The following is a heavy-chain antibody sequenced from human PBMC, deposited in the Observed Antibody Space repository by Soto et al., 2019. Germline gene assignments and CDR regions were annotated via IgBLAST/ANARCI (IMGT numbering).Heavy chain of an antibody. CDR2: INPSIGST. CDR3: ARLYSGSRLDY. CDR1: GYTFNTYN. J-gene: IGHJ4*02. V-gene: IGHV1-46*02. Sequence: QAQLVQSGAEVKKPGASVKVSCKASGYTFNTYNMYWVRQAPGQGLEWMGVINPSIGSTNYAQKFQGRVIMTRDTSTSTVYMELSTLRSDDTAVYYCARLYSGSRLDYWGQGTLVTVSS. D-gene: IGHD1-26*01.